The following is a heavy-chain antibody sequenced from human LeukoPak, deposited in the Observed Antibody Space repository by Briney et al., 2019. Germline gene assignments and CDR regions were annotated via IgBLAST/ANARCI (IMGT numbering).Heavy chain of an antibody. D-gene: IGHD2-15*01. CDR2: IYYSRST. V-gene: IGHV4-39*07. J-gene: IGHJ4*02. Sequence: SSETLSRTSTVGSGSISSSSYYWGWIRQPPGKGRGWIGSIYYSRSTYYNPCLKSRVTISVDTSKNQFSLQLRPVAAAATAVYYCARGDIVVVVAATPTRVFDYWGQGTLVTVSS. CDR3: ARGDIVVVVAATPTRVFDY. CDR1: SGSISSSSYY.